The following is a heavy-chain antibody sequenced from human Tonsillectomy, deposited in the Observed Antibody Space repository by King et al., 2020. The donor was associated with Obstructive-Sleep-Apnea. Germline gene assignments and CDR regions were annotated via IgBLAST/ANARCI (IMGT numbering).Heavy chain of an antibody. CDR1: GFTFDSHG. D-gene: IGHD6-13*01. J-gene: IGHJ4*02. V-gene: IGHV3-33*06. CDR3: ANTRLDSHSWLHFDY. Sequence: VQLVESGGGVVQPGGSLRLSCAASGFTFDSHGMHWVRQAPGKGLEWVAVIWYDEDYKYYADSVKGRFTISRDSSKNTLYLQMNSLRVEDTAVYYCANTRLDSHSWLHFDYWGQGTLVTVSS. CDR2: IWYDEDYK.